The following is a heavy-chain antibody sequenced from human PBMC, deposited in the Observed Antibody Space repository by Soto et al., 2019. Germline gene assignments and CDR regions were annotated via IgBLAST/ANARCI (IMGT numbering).Heavy chain of an antibody. D-gene: IGHD5-12*01. Sequence: SETLSLTCTVSGGSISSSSYYWGWIRQPPGKGLEWIGSIYYSGSTYYNPSLKSRVTISVDTSKNQFSLKLSSVTAADTAVYYCARSLTGRDGYRGAFDYWGQGTLVTVSS. CDR3: ARSLTGRDGYRGAFDY. CDR1: GGSISSSSYY. CDR2: IYYSGST. V-gene: IGHV4-39*01. J-gene: IGHJ4*02.